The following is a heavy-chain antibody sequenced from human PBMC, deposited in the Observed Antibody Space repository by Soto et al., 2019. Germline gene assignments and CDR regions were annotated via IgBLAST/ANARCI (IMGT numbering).Heavy chain of an antibody. CDR2: MNPNSGNT. V-gene: IGHV1-8*01. J-gene: IGHJ6*02. Sequence: EASVKVSCKASGYTFTSYDINWVRQATGQGLEWMGWMNPNSGNTGYAQKFQGRVTMTRNTSISTAYMELSSLRSEDTAVYYCARGRIAVAWDYYYYGMDVWGQGTTVTVSS. CDR3: ARGRIAVAWDYYYYGMDV. CDR1: GYTFTSYD. D-gene: IGHD6-19*01.